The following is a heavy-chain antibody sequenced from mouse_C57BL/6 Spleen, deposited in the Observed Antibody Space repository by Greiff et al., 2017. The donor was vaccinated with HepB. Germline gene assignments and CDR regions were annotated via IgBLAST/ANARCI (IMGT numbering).Heavy chain of an antibody. D-gene: IGHD2-3*01. CDR2: ISSGSSTI. CDR1: GFTFSDYG. J-gene: IGHJ2*01. CDR3: ARGSVYDGYYVDY. Sequence: EVQRVESGGGLVKPGGSLKLSCAASGFTFSDYGMHWVRQAPEKGLEWVAYISSGSSTIYYADTVKGRFTISRDNAKNTLFLQMTSLRSEDTAMYYCARGSVYDGYYVDYWGQGTTLTVSS. V-gene: IGHV5-17*01.